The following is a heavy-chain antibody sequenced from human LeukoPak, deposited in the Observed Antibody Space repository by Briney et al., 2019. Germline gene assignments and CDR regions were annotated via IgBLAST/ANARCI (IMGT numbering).Heavy chain of an antibody. CDR3: ARGTISFDY. V-gene: IGHV4-34*01. CDR1: GGSFSGYY. D-gene: IGHD2/OR15-2a*01. J-gene: IGHJ4*02. Sequence: SETLSLTCAVHGGSFSGYYWSWIRQPPGKGLEWIGEINHSGSTNYNPSLKSRVTISVDTSKNQFSLKLSSVTAADTAVYYCARGTISFDYWGQGTLVTVSS. CDR2: INHSGST.